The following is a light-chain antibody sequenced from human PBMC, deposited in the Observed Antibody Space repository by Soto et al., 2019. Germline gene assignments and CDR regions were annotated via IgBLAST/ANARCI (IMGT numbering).Light chain of an antibody. CDR1: QSVSTW. J-gene: IGKJ1*01. CDR2: MAS. V-gene: IGKV1-5*03. CDR3: QQHNTYPAT. Sequence: DIQMTQSPSTLSASVGDTVTITCRASQSVSTWPAWYQQKPGKAPKLLIYMASTLESGVPSRFSGSASGTEFTLTISSLQPDDFATYYCQQHNTYPATFGQGTKVEIK.